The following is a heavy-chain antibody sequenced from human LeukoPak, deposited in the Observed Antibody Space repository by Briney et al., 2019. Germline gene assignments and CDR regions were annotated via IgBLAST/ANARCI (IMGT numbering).Heavy chain of an antibody. J-gene: IGHJ5*02. V-gene: IGHV1-2*02. D-gene: IGHD6-6*01. CDR3: ARGALYSSSSTWFDP. CDR1: GYTFTGYY. Sequence: WASVKVSCKASGYTFTGYYMHWVRQAPGQGLEWMGWINPNSGGTNYAQKFQGRVTMTRDTSISTAYMELSRLRSDDTAVYYCARGALYSSSSTWFDPWGQGTLVTVSS. CDR2: INPNSGGT.